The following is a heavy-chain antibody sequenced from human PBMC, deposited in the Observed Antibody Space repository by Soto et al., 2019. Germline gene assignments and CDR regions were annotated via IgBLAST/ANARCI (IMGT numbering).Heavy chain of an antibody. CDR3: AQSIAARPVLGAFDI. CDR1: GLSLSTSGVG. Sequence: QITLKESGPTLVKPTQTLTLTCTFSGLSLSTSGVGVGWSRPPPGKALEWLALIYWNDDKRYSPSLKSRLAITKDTSKHQVDLTMPNMDPVDTATYYCAQSIAARPVLGAFDIWGQGTMVTVSS. J-gene: IGHJ3*02. CDR2: IYWNDDK. D-gene: IGHD6-6*01. V-gene: IGHV2-5*01.